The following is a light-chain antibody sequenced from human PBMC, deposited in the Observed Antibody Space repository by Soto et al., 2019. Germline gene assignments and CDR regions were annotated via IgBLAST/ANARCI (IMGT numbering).Light chain of an antibody. CDR2: DAS. CDR3: QQYNSQSSIT. V-gene: IGKV1-5*01. J-gene: IGKJ5*01. Sequence: VQVTQSPSTLSASVGDRVTITCRASQTISNWLAWYQQKPGKAPKLLIFDASSLESGVPSRFSGSGSGTEFTLTISSLQAADFATYYCQQYNSQSSITFGRGTRLEIK. CDR1: QTISNW.